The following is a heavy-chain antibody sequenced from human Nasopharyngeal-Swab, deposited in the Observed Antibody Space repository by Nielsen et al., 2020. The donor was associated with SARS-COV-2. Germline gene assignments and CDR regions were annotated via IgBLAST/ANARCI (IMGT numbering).Heavy chain of an antibody. CDR2: ISSGGSAT. CDR1: EFTFSTYS. V-gene: IGHV3-48*04. CDR3: ARAAAGTSYYYGMDV. D-gene: IGHD6-13*01. Sequence: GGSLRLYCAASEFTFSTYSMHWVRQAPGKGLEWISYISSGGSATHYADSVKGRFAISRDNPKNSLYLQMYSLRAEDTAVYYCARAAAGTSYYYGMDVWGQGTTVTVSS. J-gene: IGHJ6*02.